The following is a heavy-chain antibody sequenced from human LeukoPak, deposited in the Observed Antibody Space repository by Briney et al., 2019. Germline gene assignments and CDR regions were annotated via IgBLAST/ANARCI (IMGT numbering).Heavy chain of an antibody. Sequence: GGSLRLSCAASGFTFSSYGMHWVRQAPGKGLEWVAVISYDGSNKYYADSVKGRFTISRDNSKNTLYLQMNSLRAEDTAVYYCARIRDDYNPLDYWGQGTLVTVSS. J-gene: IGHJ4*02. V-gene: IGHV3-30*03. CDR2: ISYDGSNK. CDR1: GFTFSSYG. D-gene: IGHD5-24*01. CDR3: ARIRDDYNPLDY.